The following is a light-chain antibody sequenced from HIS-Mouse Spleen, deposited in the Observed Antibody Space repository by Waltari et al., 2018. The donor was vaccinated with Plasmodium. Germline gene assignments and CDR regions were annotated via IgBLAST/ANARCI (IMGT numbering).Light chain of an antibody. J-gene: IGLJ2*01. V-gene: IGLV3-1*01. CDR3: QAWDSSTAWV. Sequence: SYELTQPPSVSVSPGQTASITCSGDKLGDKYACWYQQKPGQSPVLVIYQDSNRPSGIPEGVSGFNSGNTATLTISGTQAMDEADYYCQAWDSSTAWVFGGGTKLTVL. CDR2: QDS. CDR1: KLGDKY.